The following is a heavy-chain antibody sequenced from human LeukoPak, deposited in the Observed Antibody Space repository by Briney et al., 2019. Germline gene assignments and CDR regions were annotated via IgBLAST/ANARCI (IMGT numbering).Heavy chain of an antibody. V-gene: IGHV6-1*01. CDR2: TYYRSKWYN. CDR1: GDTVSSNSAA. CDR3: ARKFSSTWYDALDI. J-gene: IGHJ3*02. D-gene: IGHD2-2*01. Sequence: SQTLSLTCAISGDTVSSNSAAWNWIRQSPSRGLEWLGRTYYRSKWYNDYAISVKSRISINPDTSKNQFSLQLNSVTPEDTAVYFCARKFSSTWYDALDIWGQGTMVTVSS.